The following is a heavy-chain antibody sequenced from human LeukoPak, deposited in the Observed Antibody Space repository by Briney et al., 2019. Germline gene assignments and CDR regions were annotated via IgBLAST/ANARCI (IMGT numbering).Heavy chain of an antibody. V-gene: IGHV4-59*08. J-gene: IGHJ4*02. CDR1: GGSISSYY. D-gene: IGHD6-19*01. Sequence: SETLSLTCTVSGGSISSYYWSWIRQPPGKGLEWIGYIYYSVSTNYNPSLKSRVTISVDTSKNQFSLKLSSVNAADTAVYYCARQVSTHIAVGGTAVDYWGQGTLVTVSS. CDR2: IYYSVST. CDR3: ARQVSTHIAVGGTAVDY.